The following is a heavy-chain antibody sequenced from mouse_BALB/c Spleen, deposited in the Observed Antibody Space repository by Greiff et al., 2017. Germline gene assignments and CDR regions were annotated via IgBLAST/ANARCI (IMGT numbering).Heavy chain of an antibody. D-gene: IGHD2-10*02. CDR1: GFTFSSYA. Sequence: EVQRVESGGGLVKPGGSLKLSCAASGFTFSSYAMSWVRQSPEKRLEWVAEISSGGSYTYYPDTVTGRFTISRDNAKNTLYLEMSSLRSEDTAMYYCARDKYGNHYFDYWGQGTTLTVSS. J-gene: IGHJ2*01. V-gene: IGHV5-9-4*01. CDR2: ISSGGSYT. CDR3: ARDKYGNHYFDY.